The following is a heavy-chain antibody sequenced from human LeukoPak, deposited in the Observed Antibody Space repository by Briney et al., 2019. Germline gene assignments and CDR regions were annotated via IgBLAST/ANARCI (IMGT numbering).Heavy chain of an antibody. D-gene: IGHD2-15*01. CDR1: GGSISSGYY. CDR2: IYHSGST. CDR3: ARQLDIVVVVAATPGAFDI. Sequence: SETLSLTCTVSGGSISSGYYWGWIRQPPGKGLEWIGSIYHSGSTYYNPSLKSRVTISVDTSKNQFSLKLSSVTAADTAVYYCARQLDIVVVVAATPGAFDIWGQGTMVTVSS. J-gene: IGHJ3*02. V-gene: IGHV4-38-2*02.